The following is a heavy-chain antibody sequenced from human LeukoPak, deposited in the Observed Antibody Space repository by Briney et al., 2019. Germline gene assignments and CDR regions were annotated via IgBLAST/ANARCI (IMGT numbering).Heavy chain of an antibody. Sequence: PGGSLRLSCAASGFTFSSYSMNWVRQAPGKGLEWVSSISSSSSYIYYADSVKGRFTISRDNSKDTLYLQMNNLRVDDMALYYCARGSGYNLIYAVDVWGQGTTVTVSS. D-gene: IGHD3-10*01. CDR1: GFTFSSYS. V-gene: IGHV3-21*01. CDR3: ARGSGYNLIYAVDV. J-gene: IGHJ6*02. CDR2: ISSSSSYI.